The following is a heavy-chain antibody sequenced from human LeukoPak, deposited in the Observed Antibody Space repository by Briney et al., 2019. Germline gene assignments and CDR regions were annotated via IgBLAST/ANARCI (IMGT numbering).Heavy chain of an antibody. J-gene: IGHJ6*02. CDR3: AKEWLWEGFYYGPNV. V-gene: IGHV3-30*18. CDR1: GFXFSNYG. Sequence: GGSLRLSCAASGFXFSNYGMYWVRQAPGKGLEWLALISYDGSKKYYADSVEGRLTISRDNSKHTLFLQMSSLRPEDTALYYCAKEWLWEGFYYGPNVWGQGTTVTVSS. CDR2: ISYDGSKK. D-gene: IGHD1-26*01.